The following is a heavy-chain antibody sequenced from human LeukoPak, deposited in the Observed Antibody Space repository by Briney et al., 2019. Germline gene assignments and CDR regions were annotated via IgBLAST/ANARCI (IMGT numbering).Heavy chain of an antibody. J-gene: IGHJ4*02. CDR1: GGSISSSSYY. CDR3: ASLHSSSSELDY. Sequence: SETLSLTCTVSGGSISSSSYYWGWIRQPPGKGLEWIGSIYYSGSTYYNPSLKSRVTISVDTSKNQFSLKLSSVTAADTAVYYCASLHSSSSELDYWGQGTLVTVSS. D-gene: IGHD6-6*01. CDR2: IYYSGST. V-gene: IGHV4-39*07.